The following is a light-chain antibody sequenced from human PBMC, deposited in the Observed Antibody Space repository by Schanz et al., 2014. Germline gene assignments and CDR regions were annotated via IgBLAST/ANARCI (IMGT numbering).Light chain of an antibody. CDR2: DVS. J-gene: IGLJ3*02. Sequence: QSALTQPRSVSGSPGQSVTISCTGTSSDVGGYNYVSWYQQYPGKVPKLIIYDVSERPSGVPDRFSGSKSGNTASLTISGLQAEDEADYYCSSYTSSSTWVFGGGTKLTVL. CDR3: SSYTSSSTWV. V-gene: IGLV2-11*01. CDR1: SSDVGGYNY.